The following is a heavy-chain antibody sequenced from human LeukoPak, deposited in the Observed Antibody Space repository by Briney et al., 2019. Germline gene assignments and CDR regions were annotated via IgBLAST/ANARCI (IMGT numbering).Heavy chain of an antibody. Sequence: SDTLSLTCSVSGGSIESYYWSWIRQPTGQGLEFIGYIAASGTTKHNPSLKSRVTLSMDTSKNQFSLKLRSVTAADTAVYYCARIRGDYYYAFDIWGQGTMVTVSS. CDR1: GGSIESYY. D-gene: IGHD3-10*01. CDR2: IAASGTT. CDR3: ARIRGDYYYAFDI. J-gene: IGHJ3*02. V-gene: IGHV4-4*08.